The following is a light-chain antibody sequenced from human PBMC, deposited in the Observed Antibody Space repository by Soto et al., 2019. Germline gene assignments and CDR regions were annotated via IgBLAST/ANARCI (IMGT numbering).Light chain of an antibody. Sequence: IQLTQSPSSLSASVGDRVTITCRASQDIGFYLAWYRQKPGKAPNLLIYAASSLQRGVPSRFSGSGSGTEFTLTIRILQPEDCVPYRSQVLTSLPVRFGQG. J-gene: IGKJ1*01. CDR2: AAS. CDR1: QDIGFY. CDR3: QVLTSLPVR. V-gene: IGKV1-9*01.